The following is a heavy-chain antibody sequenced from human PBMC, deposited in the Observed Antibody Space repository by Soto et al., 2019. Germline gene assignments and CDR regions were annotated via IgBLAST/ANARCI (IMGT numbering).Heavy chain of an antibody. CDR1: GGSFSGYY. D-gene: IGHD2-15*01. Sequence: SETLSLTCAVYGGSFSGYYWSWIRQPPGKGLEWIGEINQSGSTNYNPSLKSRVTISVDTSKNQFSLKLSSVTAADTAVYYCARFKSRIVVVVAATPGAFDIWGQGTMVTVSS. CDR3: ARFKSRIVVVVAATPGAFDI. J-gene: IGHJ3*02. CDR2: INQSGST. V-gene: IGHV4-34*01.